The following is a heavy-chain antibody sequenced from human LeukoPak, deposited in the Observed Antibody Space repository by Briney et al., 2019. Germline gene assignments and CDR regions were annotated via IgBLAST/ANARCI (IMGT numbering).Heavy chain of an antibody. Sequence: ASVKVSCKASGYTFTNYYMHWVRQAPGQGLEWMGIINPSGGSTSFAQKFQGRVIMTRDTSTSAVYMELSSLRAEDTAVYYCAREERYCSGGSRYYYYYMDVWGKGTTVTISS. CDR2: INPSGGST. J-gene: IGHJ6*03. V-gene: IGHV1-46*01. CDR1: GYTFTNYY. D-gene: IGHD2-15*01. CDR3: AREERYCSGGSRYYYYYMDV.